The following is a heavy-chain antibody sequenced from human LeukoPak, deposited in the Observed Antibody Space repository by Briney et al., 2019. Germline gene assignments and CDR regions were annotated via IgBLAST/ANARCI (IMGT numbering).Heavy chain of an antibody. J-gene: IGHJ4*02. CDR2: ITPIFGTA. CDR1: GGTFSNYA. CDR3: ARASSDDTAMATPFAY. V-gene: IGHV1-69*06. Sequence: ASVKVSCKASGGTFSNYAINWLRQAPGQGLEWMGGITPIFGTANYVQKFQGRVTITADKSTSTAYMELSRLRSEDTAIYYCARASSDDTAMATPFAYWGQGTLVIVSS. D-gene: IGHD5-18*01.